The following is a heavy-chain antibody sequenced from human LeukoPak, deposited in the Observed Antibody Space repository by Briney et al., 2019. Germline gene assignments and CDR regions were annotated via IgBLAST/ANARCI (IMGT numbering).Heavy chain of an antibody. D-gene: IGHD6-19*01. CDR2: INWNGGST. V-gene: IGHV3-20*01. CDR3: ARVGSSGWYGSQFSWFDP. Sequence: RSGGSLRLSCAASGFTFSDYYMSWIRQAPGKGLEWVSGINWNGGSTGYADSVKGRFTISRDNAKNSLYLQMNSLRAEDTALYHCARVGSSGWYGSQFSWFDPWGQGTLVTVSS. CDR1: GFTFSDYY. J-gene: IGHJ5*02.